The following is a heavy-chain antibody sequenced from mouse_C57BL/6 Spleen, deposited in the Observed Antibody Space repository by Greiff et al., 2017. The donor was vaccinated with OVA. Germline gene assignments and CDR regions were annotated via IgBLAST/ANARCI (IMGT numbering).Heavy chain of an antibody. D-gene: IGHD4-1*01. CDR2: INPNNGGT. J-gene: IGHJ3*02. CDR1: GYTFTDYY. Sequence: EVKLQQSGPELVKPGASVKISCKASGYTFTDYYMNWVKQSHGKSLEWIGDINPNNGGTSYNQKFKGKATLTVDKSSSTAYMELRSLTSEDSAVYYCARWDGYWGQGTLVTVSA. V-gene: IGHV1-26*01. CDR3: ARWDGY.